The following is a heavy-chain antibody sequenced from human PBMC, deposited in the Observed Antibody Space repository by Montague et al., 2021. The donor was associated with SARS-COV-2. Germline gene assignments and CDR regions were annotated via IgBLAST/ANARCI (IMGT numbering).Heavy chain of an antibody. CDR3: VQLTLYSGYDT. J-gene: IGHJ5*02. Sequence: PALVKPTQTLTLTCTFSEFSLSTSGVGVGWIRQPPGKALEWLALIYWDDDKRYSPSLKSRLTITKDTSKNQVVLTMTNMDPVDTATYYCVQLTLYSGYDTWGQGTLVTVSS. V-gene: IGHV2-5*02. CDR2: IYWDDDK. CDR1: EFSLSTSGVG. D-gene: IGHD5-12*01.